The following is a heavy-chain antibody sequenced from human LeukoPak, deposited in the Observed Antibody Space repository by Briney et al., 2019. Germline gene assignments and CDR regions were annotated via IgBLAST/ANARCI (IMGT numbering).Heavy chain of an antibody. V-gene: IGHV4-34*01. Sequence: PSETLSLTCGVSGGSLRGYFWSWIRQPPGKGLEWIGEIKNGGNTYYNPSLQSRITVSLDTSKNQFSLNLKSVTAADTAVYYCARREFAMLMMHAGHFDLWAQGAPVVVSS. J-gene: IGHJ4*02. CDR1: GGSLRGYF. CDR3: ARREFAMLMMHAGHFDL. CDR2: IKNGGNT. D-gene: IGHD2-2*01.